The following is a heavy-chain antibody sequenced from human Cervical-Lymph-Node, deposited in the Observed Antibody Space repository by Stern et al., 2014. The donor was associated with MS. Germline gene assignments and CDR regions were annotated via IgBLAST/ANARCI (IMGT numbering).Heavy chain of an antibody. CDR2: IYNSGGT. CDR1: GASISSYY. V-gene: IGHV4-59*01. Sequence: QVQLQESGPGLVKPSETLSLTCTVSGASISSYYWSWIRQPPGQGLEYIGYIYNSGGTNYNPSLQSRVTISVETSKNQFSLKLSSVTAADTAVYYCARDRVATFLGLDVWGQGTTVTVSS. J-gene: IGHJ6*02. CDR3: ARDRVATFLGLDV. D-gene: IGHD5-12*01.